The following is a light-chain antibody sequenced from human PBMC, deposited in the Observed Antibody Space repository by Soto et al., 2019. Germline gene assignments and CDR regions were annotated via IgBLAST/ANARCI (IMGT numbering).Light chain of an antibody. J-gene: IGKJ5*01. V-gene: IGKV1-39*01. Sequence: DIQVTQSPSSLSASVGGTVTMTCRASQSIALSVNWYQQKTGKAPKILIYVAFTLESGVPSRFSGSGSGTEFNLTIRSLQTEDFATYDCQQSFRSPITFGQGTRLEIK. CDR2: VAF. CDR3: QQSFRSPIT. CDR1: QSIALS.